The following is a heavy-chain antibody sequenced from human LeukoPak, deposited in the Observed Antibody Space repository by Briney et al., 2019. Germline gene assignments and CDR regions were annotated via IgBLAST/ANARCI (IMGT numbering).Heavy chain of an antibody. CDR3: ARGDYGDYWNYYYMDV. CDR1: GFTFSSHS. J-gene: IGHJ6*03. D-gene: IGHD4-17*01. V-gene: IGHV3-21*01. Sequence: GGSLRLSCAASGFTFSSHSMNWVRQAPGKGLEWVASISSSSYIYYADSVKGRFTISRDNAKNSLYLQMNSLRAEDTAVYSCARGDYGDYWNYYYMDVWGKGTTVTVSS. CDR2: ISSSSYI.